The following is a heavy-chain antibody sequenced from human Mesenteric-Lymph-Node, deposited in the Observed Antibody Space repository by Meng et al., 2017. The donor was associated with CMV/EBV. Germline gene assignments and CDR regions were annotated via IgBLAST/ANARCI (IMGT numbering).Heavy chain of an antibody. J-gene: IGHJ5*02. V-gene: IGHV3-7*01. CDR3: ARGRYNTGP. D-gene: IGHD1-14*01. Sequence: GESLKISCAASGFTFSDYYMNWIRQAPGKGLEWVANIKQDGSEKYYVDSVKGRFTISRDNAKNSLYLQMNSLRAEDTAVYYCARGRYNTGPWGQGTLVTVSS. CDR2: IKQDGSEK. CDR1: GFTFSDYY.